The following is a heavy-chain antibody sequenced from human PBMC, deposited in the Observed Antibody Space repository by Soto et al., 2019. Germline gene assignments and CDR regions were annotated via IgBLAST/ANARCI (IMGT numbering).Heavy chain of an antibody. CDR3: AKDIGSGWYVGIDY. CDR2: ISWNSGSI. J-gene: IGHJ4*02. V-gene: IGHV3-9*01. CDR1: GFTFDDYA. D-gene: IGHD6-19*01. Sequence: EVQLVESGGGLVQPGRSLRLSCAASGFTFDDYAMHWVRQAPGKGLEWVSGISWNSGSIGYADSVKGRFTISRDNAKNSLYLQMNSLRAEDTALYYCAKDIGSGWYVGIDYWGQGTQVTVSS.